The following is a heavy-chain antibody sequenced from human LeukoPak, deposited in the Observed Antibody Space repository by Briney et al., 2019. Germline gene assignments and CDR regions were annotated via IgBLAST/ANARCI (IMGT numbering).Heavy chain of an antibody. J-gene: IGHJ4*02. Sequence: PGGSLRLSCVASGFTFSSYSMNWVRQSPGKGLEWVSYISSSSNTIYYADSVKGRFTISRDNANNSLYLQMNSLRAEDMAVYYCARDGFDFWSGYPTTVDYWGQGTLVTVSS. CDR3: ARDGFDFWSGYPTTVDY. V-gene: IGHV3-48*01. CDR2: ISSSSNTI. D-gene: IGHD3-3*01. CDR1: GFTFSSYS.